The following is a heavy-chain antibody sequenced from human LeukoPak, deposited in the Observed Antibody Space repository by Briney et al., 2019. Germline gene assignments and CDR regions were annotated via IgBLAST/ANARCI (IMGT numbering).Heavy chain of an antibody. CDR1: GFTFSSFW. CDR2: IRSKAYGGTT. J-gene: IGHJ4*02. Sequence: GGSLRLSCAASGFTFSSFWMSWVRQAPGKGLEWVGFIRSKAYGGTTEYAASVKGRFTISRDDSKSIAYLQMNSLKTEDTAVYYCTRDRSGAFDYWGQGTLVTVSS. CDR3: TRDRSGAFDY. D-gene: IGHD1-26*01. V-gene: IGHV3-49*04.